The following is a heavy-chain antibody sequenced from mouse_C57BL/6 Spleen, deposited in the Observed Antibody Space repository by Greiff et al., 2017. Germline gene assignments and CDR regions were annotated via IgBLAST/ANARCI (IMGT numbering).Heavy chain of an antibody. Sequence: VQLQQSGPELVKPGASVKISCKASGYSFTSYYIHWVKQRPGQGLEWIGWIYPGSGNTKYNEKFKGKATLTADTSSSTAYMQLSSLTSEDSAVYYSARRDYGSSYDAMDYWGQGTSVTVSS. CDR3: ARRDYGSSYDAMDY. CDR1: GYSFTSYY. J-gene: IGHJ4*01. D-gene: IGHD1-1*01. CDR2: IYPGSGNT. V-gene: IGHV1-66*01.